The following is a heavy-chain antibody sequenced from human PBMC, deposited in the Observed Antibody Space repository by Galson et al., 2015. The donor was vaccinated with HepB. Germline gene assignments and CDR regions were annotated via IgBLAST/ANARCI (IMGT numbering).Heavy chain of an antibody. J-gene: IGHJ4*02. CDR3: ARDSGYVSGWYAGRGGFDY. V-gene: IGHV4-61*02. Sequence: TLSLTCTVSGGSISSGSYYWSWIRQPAGKGLEWIGRIYTSGSTNYNPSLKSRVTMSVDTSKNQFSLKLSSVTAADAAVYYCARDSGYVSGWYAGRGGFDYWGQGTLVTVSS. CDR1: GGSISSGSYY. CDR2: IYTSGST. D-gene: IGHD6-19*01.